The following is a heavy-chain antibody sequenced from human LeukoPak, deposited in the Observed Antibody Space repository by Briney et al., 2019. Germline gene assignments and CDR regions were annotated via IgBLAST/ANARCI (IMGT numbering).Heavy chain of an antibody. CDR2: INWNGGST. D-gene: IGHD5-18*01. V-gene: IGHV3-20*04. CDR1: GFTFDDYG. CDR3: ARGGIQLWLSQGLVEYYYMDV. J-gene: IGHJ6*03. Sequence: PGGSLRLSCAASGFTFDDYGMSWVRQAPGKGLEWVSGINWNGGSTGYADSVKGRFTISRDNAKNSLYLQMNSLRAEDTALYYCARGGIQLWLSQGLVEYYYMDVWGKGTTVTVSS.